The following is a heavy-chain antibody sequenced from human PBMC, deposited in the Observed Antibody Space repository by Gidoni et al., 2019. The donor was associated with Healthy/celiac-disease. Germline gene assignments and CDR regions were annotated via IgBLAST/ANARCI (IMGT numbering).Heavy chain of an antibody. V-gene: IGHV3-30*18. CDR1: GFTFSSYG. CDR2: ISYDGSNK. Sequence: QVQLVESGGGVVQPGRSLRLSCAASGFTFSSYGMHWVRQAPGKGLEWVAVISYDGSNKYYADSVKGRFTISRDNSKNTLYLQMNSLRAEDTAVYYCAKDSREKKQWLVWGDAFDIWGQGTMVTVSS. D-gene: IGHD6-19*01. J-gene: IGHJ3*02. CDR3: AKDSREKKQWLVWGDAFDI.